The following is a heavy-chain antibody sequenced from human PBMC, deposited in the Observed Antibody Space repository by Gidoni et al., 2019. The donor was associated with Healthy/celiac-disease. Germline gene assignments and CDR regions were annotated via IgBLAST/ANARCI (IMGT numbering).Heavy chain of an antibody. CDR1: GGSFSGYY. CDR2: INHSGST. Sequence: QVQLQQWGAGLLKPSETLSLTCAVYGGSFSGYYWSWIRQPPGKGLEWIGEINHSGSTNYNPSLKSRVTISVDTSRNQFSLKLSSVTAADTAVYYCARGGKGLGYCSSSSCYTGSQKLYYYYMDVWGKGTTVTVSS. V-gene: IGHV4-34*01. CDR3: ARGGKGLGYCSSSSCYTGSQKLYYYYMDV. J-gene: IGHJ6*03. D-gene: IGHD2-2*02.